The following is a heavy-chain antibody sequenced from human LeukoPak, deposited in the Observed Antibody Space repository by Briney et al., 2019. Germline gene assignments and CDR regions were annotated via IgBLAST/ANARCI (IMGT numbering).Heavy chain of an antibody. J-gene: IGHJ4*02. Sequence: PSETLSLTYTVSGGSISSYYWSWIRQPPGKGLEWIGYIYYSGSTNYNPSLKSRVTISVDTSKNQFSLKLSSVTAADTAVYYCARCGWGHRAGFDYWGQGTLVTVSS. CDR1: GGSISSYY. CDR2: IYYSGST. CDR3: ARCGWGHRAGFDY. V-gene: IGHV4-59*01. D-gene: IGHD6-19*01.